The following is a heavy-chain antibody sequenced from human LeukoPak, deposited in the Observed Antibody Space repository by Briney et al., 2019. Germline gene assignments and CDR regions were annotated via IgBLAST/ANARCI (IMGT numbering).Heavy chain of an antibody. Sequence: GGSLRLSCAASGFTFSNAWMSWVRQAPGKGLEWVGRIKSKSDGGTTDYAAPVKGRFTISRDDSKNTPYLQMNSLKTEDTAVYYCTTFLDIVVVPAAIQLRDYWGQGTLVTVSS. D-gene: IGHD2-2*03. V-gene: IGHV3-15*01. CDR1: GFTFSNAW. CDR3: TTFLDIVVVPAAIQLRDY. CDR2: IKSKSDGGTT. J-gene: IGHJ4*02.